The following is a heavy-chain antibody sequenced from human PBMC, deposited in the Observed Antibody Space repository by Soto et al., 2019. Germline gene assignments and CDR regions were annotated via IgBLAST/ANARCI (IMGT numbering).Heavy chain of an antibody. Sequence: QVQLVESGGGVVQPGRSLRLSCAASGFTFSSYAMHWVRQAPGKGLEWVAVISYDGSNKYYADSVKGRFTISRDNSKNTLYLQMKSLRAEDTAVYYCVRAILTGYYYYYGMDVWGQGTTVTVSS. CDR2: ISYDGSNK. D-gene: IGHD2-8*01. CDR1: GFTFSSYA. CDR3: VRAILTGYYYYYGMDV. J-gene: IGHJ6*02. V-gene: IGHV3-30-3*01.